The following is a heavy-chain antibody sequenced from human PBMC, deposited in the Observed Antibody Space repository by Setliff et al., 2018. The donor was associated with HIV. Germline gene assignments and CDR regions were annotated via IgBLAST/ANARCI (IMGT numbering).Heavy chain of an antibody. CDR3: ARVIGWNDASDC. CDR1: GGSINSYY. J-gene: IGHJ4*02. CDR2: IYASGST. V-gene: IGHV4-4*07. Sequence: SETLSLTCTVSGGSINSYYWSWIRQPAGKGLEWIGRIYASGSTSYNPSLKSRITMSVDMSKSRFSLKVISVTAADTAVYYCARVIGWNDASDCWGQGTVVTVSS. D-gene: IGHD1-1*01.